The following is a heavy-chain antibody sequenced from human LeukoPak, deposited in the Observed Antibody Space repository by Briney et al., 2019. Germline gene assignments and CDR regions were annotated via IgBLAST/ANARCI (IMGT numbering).Heavy chain of an antibody. J-gene: IGHJ4*02. D-gene: IGHD3-22*01. Sequence: ASETLSLTCTVSGGSISSYYWSWIRQPPGKGLEWIGYIYYSGSTNYNPSLKSRVTISVDTSKNQFSLKLSSVTAADTAVYYCASLYHYDSSVGFDYWGQGTLVTVSS. CDR1: GGSISSYY. V-gene: IGHV4-59*08. CDR2: IYYSGST. CDR3: ASLYHYDSSVGFDY.